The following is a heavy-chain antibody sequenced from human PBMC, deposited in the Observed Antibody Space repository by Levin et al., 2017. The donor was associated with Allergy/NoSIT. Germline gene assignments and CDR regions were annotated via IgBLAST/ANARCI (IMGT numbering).Heavy chain of an antibody. J-gene: IGHJ4*02. CDR2: IWYDGSNK. V-gene: IGHV3-33*01. Sequence: GESLKISCAASGFTFSSYGMHWVRQAPGKGLEWVAVIWYDGSNKYYADSVKGRFTISRDNSKNTLYLQMNSLRAEDTAVYYCARTHRPYYYGSGSPDYWGQGTLVTVSS. CDR3: ARTHRPYYYGSGSPDY. D-gene: IGHD3-10*01. CDR1: GFTFSSYG.